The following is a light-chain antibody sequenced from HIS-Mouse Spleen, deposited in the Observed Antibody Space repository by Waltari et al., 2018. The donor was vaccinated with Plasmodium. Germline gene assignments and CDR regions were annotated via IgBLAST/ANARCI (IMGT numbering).Light chain of an antibody. V-gene: IGLV3-1*01. CDR2: QDS. CDR1: KLGDKY. Sequence: SYELTQPPSVSVSPGQTASITCPGDKLGDKYACWYQQKPGQSPVLVIYQDSKRPSGIPERVSGSNYGNTATLTISGTQAMDEADYYCQAWDSSTVVFGGGTKLTVL. CDR3: QAWDSSTVV. J-gene: IGLJ2*01.